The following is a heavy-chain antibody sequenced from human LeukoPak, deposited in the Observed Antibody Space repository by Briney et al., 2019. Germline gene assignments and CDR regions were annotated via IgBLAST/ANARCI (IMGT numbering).Heavy chain of an antibody. CDR1: GGSFSGYY. J-gene: IGHJ4*02. Sequence: SETLSLTCAVYGGSFSGYYWSWIRQPPGKGLEWIGEINHSGSTNYNPSLKSPVTISVDTSKNQFSLKLSSVTAADTAVYYCARAEIKLYNQRRYYFDYWGQGTLVTVSS. V-gene: IGHV4-34*01. CDR2: INHSGST. CDR3: ARAEIKLYNQRRYYFDY. D-gene: IGHD3-16*02.